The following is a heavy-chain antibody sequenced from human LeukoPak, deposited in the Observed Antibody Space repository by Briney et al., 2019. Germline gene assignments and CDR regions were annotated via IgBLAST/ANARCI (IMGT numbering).Heavy chain of an antibody. Sequence: GGSLRLSCAASGFTVSGNYISWVRQAPGKGLEWVSLMYSGGNTYYADSVKGRFTISRDNFKNMLYLQMNSLRAEDTAVYYCARGMSGDYGKIDYWGQGTLVTVSS. CDR3: ARGMSGDYGKIDY. CDR1: GFTVSGNY. J-gene: IGHJ4*02. CDR2: MYSGGNT. V-gene: IGHV3-66*01. D-gene: IGHD4-17*01.